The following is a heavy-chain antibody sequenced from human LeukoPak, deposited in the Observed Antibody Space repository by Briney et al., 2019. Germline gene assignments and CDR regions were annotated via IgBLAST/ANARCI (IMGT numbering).Heavy chain of an antibody. J-gene: IGHJ4*02. D-gene: IGHD6-19*01. CDR3: TRLLTVAGDYYFDY. V-gene: IGHV3-73*01. Sequence: GGSLRLSCAASEFTFSGSAMHWVRQASGKGLEWVGRIRSKANSYATAYAASVKGRFTISRDDSKNTAYLQMNSLKTEDTAVYYCTRLLTVAGDYYFDYWGQGTLVTVSS. CDR1: EFTFSGSA. CDR2: IRSKANSYAT.